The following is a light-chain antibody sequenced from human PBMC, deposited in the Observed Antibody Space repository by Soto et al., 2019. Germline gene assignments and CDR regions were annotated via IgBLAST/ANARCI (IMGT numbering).Light chain of an antibody. CDR3: QQYNNWPPLT. CDR2: GAS. V-gene: IGKV3-15*01. CDR1: QSVSSN. J-gene: IGKJ4*01. Sequence: EIVMTQSPATLSVSPGERATLSCRASQSVSSNLAWYQQKPRQAPRLLIYGASTRATGIPARFSGSGSGTEFTLTISRLQSEDFAVYYCQQYNNWPPLTFGGGTKVEIK.